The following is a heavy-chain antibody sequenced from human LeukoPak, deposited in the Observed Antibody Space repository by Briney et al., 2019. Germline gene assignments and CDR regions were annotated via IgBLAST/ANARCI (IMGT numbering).Heavy chain of an antibody. J-gene: IGHJ4*02. CDR3: AREGEAFDY. CDR1: GFTFSSHI. CDR2: MRQDGSEK. D-gene: IGHD3-16*01. Sequence: GRSLRLSCVASGFTFSSHIISWIRQAPGKGLEWVANMRQDGSEKFYADSVKGRFTISRDNAKNSQYLQMNSLRVDDTAVYYCAREGEAFDYWGQGTLVTVSS. V-gene: IGHV3-7*01.